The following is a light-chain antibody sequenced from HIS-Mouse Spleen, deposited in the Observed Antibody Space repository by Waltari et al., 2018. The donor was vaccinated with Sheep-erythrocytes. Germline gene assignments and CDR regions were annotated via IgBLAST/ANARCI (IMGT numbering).Light chain of an antibody. CDR1: QSLLHSNGYNY. CDR3: MQALQTPWT. V-gene: IGKV2-28*01. CDR2: LGS. Sequence: DIVMTQSPLSLPVTPGEPASISCRSSQSLLHSNGYNYLDWYLQKPGQSPHLLIYLGSNRASGVPDRLSGSGSGADFTLRISRVEAEDVGVYYCMQALQTPWTFGQGTKVEFK. J-gene: IGKJ1*01.